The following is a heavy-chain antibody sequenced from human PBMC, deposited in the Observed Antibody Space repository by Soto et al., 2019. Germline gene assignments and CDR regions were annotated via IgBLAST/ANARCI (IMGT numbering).Heavy chain of an antibody. D-gene: IGHD1-1*01. CDR3: AHTGHLVDAFDF. J-gene: IGHJ3*01. Sequence: QITLKESAPTLVNPTETLTLTCAFSGFSLNSDEVGVGWIRQPPGKALECLALLYGNGDTRFSPSLKSRLTITKDTSANLVVLSLANVDPVDTATYYCAHTGHLVDAFDFWGRGTLVTVSS. V-gene: IGHV2-5*01. CDR1: GFSLNSDEVG. CDR2: LYGNGDT.